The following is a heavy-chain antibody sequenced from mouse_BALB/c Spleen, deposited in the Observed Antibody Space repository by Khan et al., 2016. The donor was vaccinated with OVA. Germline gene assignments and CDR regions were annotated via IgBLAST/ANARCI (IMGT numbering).Heavy chain of an antibody. CDR3: AREESLYYFDY. CDR2: IYPGTDNS. Sequence: VQLQESGAELVRPGASVKLSCKTSGYIFTNYWIHWVKQRSGQGLEWIARIYPGTDNSYYNEKLKDRATLTADKSSSTAYMQLSSLKSEDSAIYFCAREESLYYFDYWGQGTTLTVAS. CDR1: GYIFTNYW. V-gene: IGHV1-76*01. D-gene: IGHD6-2*01. J-gene: IGHJ2*01.